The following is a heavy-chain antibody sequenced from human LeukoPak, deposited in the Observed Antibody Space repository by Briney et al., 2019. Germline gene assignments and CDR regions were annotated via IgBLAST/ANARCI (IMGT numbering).Heavy chain of an antibody. CDR2: IYYSGST. CDR3: ARHEGWLQSDYYYGMDV. CDR1: GGSIGSYY. Sequence: SETLSLTCTVSGGSIGSYYWNWIRQPPGKGLEWIGYIYYSGSTNYNPSLRSRVTISVDTSKNQFSLKLSSVTAADTAVYYCARHEGWLQSDYYYGMDVWGQGTTVTVSS. V-gene: IGHV4-59*01. D-gene: IGHD5-24*01. J-gene: IGHJ6*02.